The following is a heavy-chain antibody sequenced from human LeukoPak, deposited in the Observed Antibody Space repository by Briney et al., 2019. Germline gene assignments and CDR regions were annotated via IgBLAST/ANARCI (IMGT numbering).Heavy chain of an antibody. V-gene: IGHV3-21*01. J-gene: IGHJ4*02. CDR1: GFTFSDYS. CDR2: ISDDSNYI. D-gene: IGHD3-16*01. Sequence: PGGSLRLSCAASGFTFSDYSMNWVHQAPGKGLEWVSSISDDSNYIYYADSVKGRFTISRDNAKNSLYLQMNSLRAEDTAVYYCAKDLSSGGGYDWGQGTLVTVSS. CDR3: AKDLSSGGGYD.